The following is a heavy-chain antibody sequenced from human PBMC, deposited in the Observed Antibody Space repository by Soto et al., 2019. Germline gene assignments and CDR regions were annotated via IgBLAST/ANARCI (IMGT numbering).Heavy chain of an antibody. CDR2: IKQDESEK. CDR1: GFSFSSYW. J-gene: IGHJ4*02. D-gene: IGHD5-12*01. Sequence: EVQLVESGGGLVQPGGSLRISCKGSGFSFSSYWMSWVRQAPGKGLEWVASIKQDESEKYYVDSVKGRFTISRDNGDDSVFLHMNSLSAEDTAVYFCVRDGGFDYVNWGQGTLVTVSS. CDR3: VRDGGFDYVN. V-gene: IGHV3-7*01.